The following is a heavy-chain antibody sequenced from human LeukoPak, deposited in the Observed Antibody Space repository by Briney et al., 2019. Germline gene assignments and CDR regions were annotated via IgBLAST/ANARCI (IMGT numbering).Heavy chain of an antibody. V-gene: IGHV1-46*01. CDR3: ARDAYTAMAGYYYYYGMDV. D-gene: IGHD5-18*01. CDR2: INPSGGST. J-gene: IGHJ6*02. CDR1: GYTFTGYY. Sequence: ASVKVSCKASGYTFTGYYMHWVRQAPGQGLEWMGIINPSGGSTSYAQKFQGRVTMTRDTSTSTVYMELSSLRSEDTAVYYCARDAYTAMAGYYYYYGMDVWGQGTTVTVSS.